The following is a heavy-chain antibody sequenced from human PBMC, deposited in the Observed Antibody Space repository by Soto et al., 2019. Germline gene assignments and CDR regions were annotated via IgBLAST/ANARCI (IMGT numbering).Heavy chain of an antibody. Sequence: PSETLSLTCTVGSSSTFYWNWIRQPPGKGLEWIGYIYYMGRTNYNSSLKSRVTMSIDTSKNQFSLKLSSVTAADTAIYYCARARGARYFDYWGQGTLVTVSS. CDR2: IYYMGRT. CDR1: GSSSTFY. D-gene: IGHD2-15*01. V-gene: IGHV4-59*01. J-gene: IGHJ4*02. CDR3: ARARGARYFDY.